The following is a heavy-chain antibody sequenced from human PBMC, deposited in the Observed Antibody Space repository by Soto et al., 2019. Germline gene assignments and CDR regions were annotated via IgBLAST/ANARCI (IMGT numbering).Heavy chain of an antibody. Sequence: QVQLVQSGAEVKKPGASVKVSCKASGYTFTSYGISWVRQAPGQGLEWMGWISAYNGNTNYAQKLQGRVTMTTDTSTSTAYMDLRSLRSDDTAVYYCARDPKGYCTTGVCYTGWFDPWGQGTLVTGFS. CDR3: ARDPKGYCTTGVCYTGWFDP. J-gene: IGHJ5*02. V-gene: IGHV1-18*01. CDR2: ISAYNGNT. CDR1: GYTFTSYG. D-gene: IGHD2-8*01.